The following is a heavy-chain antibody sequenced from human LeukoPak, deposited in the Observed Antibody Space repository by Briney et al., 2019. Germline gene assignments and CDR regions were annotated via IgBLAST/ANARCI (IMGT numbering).Heavy chain of an antibody. J-gene: IGHJ6*02. D-gene: IGHD2-2*02. V-gene: IGHV3-21*01. Sequence: GGSLRLSCAASGFTFSSYAMSWVRQAPGKGLEWVSSISSSSSYIYYADSVKGRFTISRDNAKNSLYLQMNSLRAEDTAVYYCARDGEYCSSTSCYIGMDVWGQGTTVTVSS. CDR2: ISSSSSYI. CDR3: ARDGEYCSSTSCYIGMDV. CDR1: GFTFSSYA.